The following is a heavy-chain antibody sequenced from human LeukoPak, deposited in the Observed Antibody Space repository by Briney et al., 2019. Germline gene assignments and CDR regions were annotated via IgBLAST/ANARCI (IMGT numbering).Heavy chain of an antibody. J-gene: IGHJ6*02. CDR1: GFTFSSYE. CDR3: ARRFKGAMDV. V-gene: IGHV3-48*03. CDR2: ISSSGSTI. Sequence: PGGSLRLSCAASGFTFSSYEMNWVRQAPGKGLEWVSYISSSGSTIYYADSVKGRFTISRDNAKNSLYLQMNSLRAEDTAVYYCARRFKGAMDVWGQGTTGTVSS.